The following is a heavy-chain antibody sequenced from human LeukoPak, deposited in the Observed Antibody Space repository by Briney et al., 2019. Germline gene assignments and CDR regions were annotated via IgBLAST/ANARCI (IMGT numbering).Heavy chain of an antibody. D-gene: IGHD4-17*01. CDR2: INAGNGNT. CDR1: GYTFTSYA. CDR3: ARAGLYGDYYRDY. J-gene: IGHJ4*02. Sequence: ASVKVSCKASGYTFTSYAMHWVRQAPGQRLEWMGWINAGNGNTKYSQKFQGRVTITRDTYASTAYVELSSLRSEDTAVYYCARAGLYGDYYRDYWDQGTLVTVSS. V-gene: IGHV1-3*01.